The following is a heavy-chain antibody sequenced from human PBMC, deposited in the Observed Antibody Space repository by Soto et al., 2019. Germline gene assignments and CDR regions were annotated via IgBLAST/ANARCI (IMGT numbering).Heavy chain of an antibody. CDR2: IHSSGSI. CDR1: GGSISSDDYY. J-gene: IGHJ1*01. CDR3: ASVVWYYDSSGSSVDL. V-gene: IGHV4-30-4*01. D-gene: IGHD3-22*01. Sequence: SETLSVTCTVSGGSISSDDYYWSWIRQAPGRGLEWIGYIHSSGSIYYNPSLKSRATMSIDTAKNQFSLKLSSVTAADTAVYYCASVVWYYDSSGSSVDLWGQGNLVTVSA.